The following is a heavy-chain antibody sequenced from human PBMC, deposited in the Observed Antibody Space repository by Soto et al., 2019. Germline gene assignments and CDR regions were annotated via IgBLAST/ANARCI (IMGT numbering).Heavy chain of an antibody. Sequence: SETLSLTCTVSGGSISSYYWSWIRQPPGKGLEWIGYIYYSGSTNYNPSLKSRVTISVDTSKNQFSLKLSSVTAADTAVYYCARVPPYCSSTSCYTDYWGQGTLVTVSS. D-gene: IGHD2-2*02. CDR2: IYYSGST. J-gene: IGHJ4*02. CDR1: GGSISSYY. V-gene: IGHV4-59*01. CDR3: ARVPPYCSSTSCYTDY.